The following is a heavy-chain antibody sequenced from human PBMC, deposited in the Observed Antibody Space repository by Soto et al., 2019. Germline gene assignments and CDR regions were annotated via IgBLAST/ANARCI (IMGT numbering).Heavy chain of an antibody. CDR2: IRSKAYGGTT. V-gene: IGHV3-49*03. J-gene: IGHJ1*01. CDR1: GCTFVDYA. CDR3: TRDGPYCSGGSCYSAEYFQH. D-gene: IGHD2-15*01. Sequence: GGSLRLSCTASGCTFVDYAMSWFRQAPGKGLEWVGFIRSKAYGGTTEYAASVKGRFTISRDDSKSIAYLQMNSLKTEDTAVYYCTRDGPYCSGGSCYSAEYFQHWGQGTLVTVSS.